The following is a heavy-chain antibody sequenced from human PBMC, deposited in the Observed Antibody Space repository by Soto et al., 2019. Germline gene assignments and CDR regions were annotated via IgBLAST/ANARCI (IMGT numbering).Heavy chain of an antibody. CDR1: GFTFSSYA. J-gene: IGHJ4*02. D-gene: IGHD3-16*01. CDR2: IGRSASDT. Sequence: EVQLVESGGGLVKPGGSLRLSCAASGFTFSSYAMSWVRQAPGQGLEWVSSIGRSASDTFHAESVKGRFTISRDNDKSSLFLEVNSLRAEDTAVYYWTREGRGIQDLDYWGQGALVTVSS. V-gene: IGHV3-21*01. CDR3: TREGRGIQDLDY.